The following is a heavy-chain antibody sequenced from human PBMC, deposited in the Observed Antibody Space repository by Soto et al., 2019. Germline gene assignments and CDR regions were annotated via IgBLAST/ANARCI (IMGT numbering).Heavy chain of an antibody. V-gene: IGHV4-34*01. Sequence: SETLSLTCAVYGGSFSGYYWSWIRQPPGKGLEWIGEINHSGSTNYNPSLKSRVTISVDTSKNQFSLKLSSVTAADTAVYYCARNLFDSRGYPPEVWGQGILVTVSS. D-gene: IGHD3-22*01. CDR2: INHSGST. CDR3: ARNLFDSRGYPPEV. J-gene: IGHJ4*02. CDR1: GGSFSGYY.